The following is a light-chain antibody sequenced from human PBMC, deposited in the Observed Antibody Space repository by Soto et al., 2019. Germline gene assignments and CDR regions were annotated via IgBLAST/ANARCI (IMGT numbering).Light chain of an antibody. Sequence: DIVMTQSPASLAVSLGERATINCKSSQSVLYSANNEHYLAWYQQKPGHPPKLLIYWASTRESGVPDRFSGSGSRTDFTLTISSLQAEDVALYYCQQYYTTPWAFGQGTKVDIK. CDR3: QQYYTTPWA. V-gene: IGKV4-1*01. CDR2: WAS. J-gene: IGKJ1*01. CDR1: QSVLYSANNEHY.